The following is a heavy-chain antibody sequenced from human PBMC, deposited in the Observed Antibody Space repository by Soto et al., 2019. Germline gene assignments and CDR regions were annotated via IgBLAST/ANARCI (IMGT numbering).Heavy chain of an antibody. J-gene: IGHJ3*02. CDR2: INACNGNT. V-gene: IGHV1-18*01. CDR3: ARDKVVTMVRGVITPSDAFDI. Sequence: GASVKVSCKASGYTFTSYGISWVRQAPGQGLEWMGWINACNGNTKYAQKFQGRVTITTDTSTSTACMELSSLRSEDTAVYYCARDKVVTMVRGVITPSDAFDIWGQGTMVTVSS. D-gene: IGHD3-10*01. CDR1: GYTFTSYG.